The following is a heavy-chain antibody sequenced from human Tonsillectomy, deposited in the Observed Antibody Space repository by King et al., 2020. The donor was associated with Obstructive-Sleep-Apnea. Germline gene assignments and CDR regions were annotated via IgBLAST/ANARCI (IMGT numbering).Heavy chain of an antibody. CDR1: GFNFNNYA. Sequence: VQLVESGGGVVQPGRSLRLSCAASGFNFNNYAMHWVRQAPGKGLEWVAVISYDGNNKDYADSVEGRFTISRDSSKNTVFLQVNSLRVGDTAVYYCARVLGFGSYYGAFNIWGKGTMVPVSS. V-gene: IGHV3-30*04. CDR2: ISYDGNNK. D-gene: IGHD3-10*01. J-gene: IGHJ3*02. CDR3: ARVLGFGSYYGAFNI.